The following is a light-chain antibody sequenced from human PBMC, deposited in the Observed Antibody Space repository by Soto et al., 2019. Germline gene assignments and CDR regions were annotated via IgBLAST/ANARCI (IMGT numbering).Light chain of an antibody. J-gene: IGLJ2*01. V-gene: IGLV1-44*01. CDR1: SSNIGSNA. CDR3: ASWDDSLNGVV. Sequence: QSVLTQPPSASGTPGQRVIISCSGSSSNIGSNAANWYQQIPGAAPRALIYNNDQRPSGVPDRFSGSKSGTSASLAIGGLQSEDEADYYCASWDDSLNGVVFGGGTKLTVL. CDR2: NND.